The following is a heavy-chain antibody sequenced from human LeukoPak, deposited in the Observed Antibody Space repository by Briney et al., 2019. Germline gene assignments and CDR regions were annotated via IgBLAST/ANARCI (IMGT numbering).Heavy chain of an antibody. CDR1: GFTFSSHS. CDR3: AVNNYYYGMDV. CDR2: ISSTSTYI. J-gene: IGHJ6*02. V-gene: IGHV3-21*01. Sequence: GGSLRLSCAASGFTFSSHSMSWVRQAPGKGLEWVSSISSTSTYIYYADSLKGRFTISRDNAKNSLYLQMNSLRAEDTAVYYCAVNNYYYGMDVWGQGTTVTVSS.